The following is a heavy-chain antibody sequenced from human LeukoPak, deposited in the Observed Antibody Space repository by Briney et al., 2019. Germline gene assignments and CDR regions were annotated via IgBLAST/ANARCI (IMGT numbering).Heavy chain of an antibody. CDR2: ISAYNGNT. Sequence: WASVTVSCTASGYTFTSYGISWVRQAPGQGLEWMGWISAYNGNTNYAQKLQGRVTMTTDTSTSTAHMELRSLRSDDTAVYYCARDLGLPVAGSTPWGQGTLVTVSS. V-gene: IGHV1-18*04. J-gene: IGHJ5*02. D-gene: IGHD2-21*02. CDR3: ARDLGLPVAGSTP. CDR1: GYTFTSYG.